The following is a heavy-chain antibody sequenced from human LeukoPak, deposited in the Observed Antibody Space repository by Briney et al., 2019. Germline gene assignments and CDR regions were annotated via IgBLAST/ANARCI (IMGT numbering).Heavy chain of an antibody. V-gene: IGHV3-23*01. D-gene: IGHD5-24*01. Sequence: GGSLRLSCAASGFTFTNYAMSWVRQAPGKGLEWVSGISGGGGSTYYADSVKGWFTISKDNSKNTLYLQMNSLRAEDTAVYYCANGDNVRYWGQGTLVTVSS. CDR2: ISGGGGST. CDR1: GFTFTNYA. J-gene: IGHJ4*02. CDR3: ANGDNVRY.